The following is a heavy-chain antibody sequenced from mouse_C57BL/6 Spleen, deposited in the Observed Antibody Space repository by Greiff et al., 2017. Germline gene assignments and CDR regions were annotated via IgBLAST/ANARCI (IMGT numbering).Heavy chain of an antibody. CDR3: ARSYYGSSYDWFAY. CDR2: INPNNGGT. Sequence: VQLQQSGPELVKPGASVKISCKASGYTFTDYYMNWVKQSHGKSLEWIGDINPNNGGTSYNQKFKGKATLTVDKSSSTAYLGLRSRTSEDSAVYYCARSYYGSSYDWFAYWGQGTLVTVSA. V-gene: IGHV1-26*01. CDR1: GYTFTDYY. D-gene: IGHD1-1*01. J-gene: IGHJ3*01.